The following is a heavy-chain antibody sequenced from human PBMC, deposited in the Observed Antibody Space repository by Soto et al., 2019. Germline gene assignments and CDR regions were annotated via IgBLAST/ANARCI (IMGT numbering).Heavy chain of an antibody. Sequence: PSETLSLTCSVSGDSISSSDSYWSLIRQAPGKGLEWIGYINSSGRTYYKPSLKSRVSISIDTSTNQFSLRLTSVTVADTAVYFCARVPDYWGQGTLVTVS. J-gene: IGHJ4*02. CDR2: INSSGRT. CDR1: GDSISSSDSY. V-gene: IGHV4-30-4*01. CDR3: ARVPDY.